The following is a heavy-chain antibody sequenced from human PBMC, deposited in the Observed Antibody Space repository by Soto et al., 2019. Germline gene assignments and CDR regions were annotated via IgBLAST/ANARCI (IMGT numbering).Heavy chain of an antibody. CDR3: ARWIQEDYYYYMDV. CDR2: ISAYNGNT. D-gene: IGHD5-18*01. V-gene: IGHV1-18*01. Sequence: ASVKVSCKASGYTFTSYGISWVRQAPGQGLEWMGWISAYNGNTNYAQKLQGRVTMTTHTSTSTAYMELRSLRSDDTAVYYCARWIQEDYYYYMDVWGKGTTVTVSS. J-gene: IGHJ6*03. CDR1: GYTFTSYG.